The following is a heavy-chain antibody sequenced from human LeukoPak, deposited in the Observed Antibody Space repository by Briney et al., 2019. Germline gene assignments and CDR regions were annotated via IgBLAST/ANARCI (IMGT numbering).Heavy chain of an antibody. V-gene: IGHV4-31*03. D-gene: IGHD3-10*01. CDR1: GGSISSGGYY. Sequence: PSQTLSLTCTVSGGSISSGGYYWSWIRQHPGKGLEWIGYIYYSGSTNYNPSLKSRVTISVDTSKNQFSLKLSSVTAADTAVYYCARRRVVRNSMVRGPQGIHWFDPWGQGTLVTVSS. CDR3: ARRRVVRNSMVRGPQGIHWFDP. J-gene: IGHJ5*02. CDR2: IYYSGST.